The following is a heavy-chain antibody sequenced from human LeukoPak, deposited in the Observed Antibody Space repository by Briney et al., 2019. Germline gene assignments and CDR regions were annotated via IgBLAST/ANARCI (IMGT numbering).Heavy chain of an antibody. CDR2: ISASGGST. Sequence: GGSLRLSCAASGFTFSSYAMSWVRQAPGKGLEWVSGISASGGSTYYADSVKGRFTISRDNSENTLYLQMNSLRVEDTAVYYCAREGGPYRPLDYSGQGTLVTVAS. CDR1: GFTFSSYA. J-gene: IGHJ4*02. CDR3: AREGGPYRPLDY. V-gene: IGHV3-23*01.